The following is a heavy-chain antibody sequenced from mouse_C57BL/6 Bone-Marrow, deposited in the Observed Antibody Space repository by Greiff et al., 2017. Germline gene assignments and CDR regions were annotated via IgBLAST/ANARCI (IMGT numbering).Heavy chain of an antibody. Sequence: VQLQQSGAEPVRPGASVKLSCTASGFNIKDDYMHWVKQRPEQGLEWIGWIDPENGDTEYASKFQGKATITADTSSNTAYLQLSSLTSEDTAVYDCTSYGRFDYWGQGTTLTVSS. CDR1: GFNIKDDY. J-gene: IGHJ2*01. CDR3: TSYGRFDY. CDR2: IDPENGDT. D-gene: IGHD1-1*01. V-gene: IGHV14-4*01.